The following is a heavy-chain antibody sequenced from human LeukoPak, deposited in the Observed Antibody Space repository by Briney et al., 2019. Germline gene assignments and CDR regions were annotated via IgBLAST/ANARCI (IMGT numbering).Heavy chain of an antibody. D-gene: IGHD2-2*02. CDR3: ARNPPYCTSTSCYNDY. V-gene: IGHV1-2*02. CDR1: GYTFTIYY. CDR2: INPNSGAT. J-gene: IGHJ4*02. Sequence: ASVKVSCKASGYTFTIYYMHWVRQAPGQGLEWMGWINPNSGATSYAQRFQGRVTMTRDTSISTAYMELSGLTSHDTAVYSCARNPPYCTSTSCYNDYWGQGTLVTVSS.